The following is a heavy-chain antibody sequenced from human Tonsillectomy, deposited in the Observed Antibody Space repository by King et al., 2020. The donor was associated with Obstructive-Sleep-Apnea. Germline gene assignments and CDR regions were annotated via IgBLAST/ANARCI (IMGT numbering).Heavy chain of an antibody. CDR3: AKVSYYDFWSGYPCSFDY. CDR2: CSGSGGST. V-gene: IGHV3-23*04. J-gene: IGHJ4*02. CDR1: GFTFSNYA. D-gene: IGHD3-3*01. Sequence: VQLVESGGGLVQPGGSPRLSCAASGFTFSNYAMSWVRQAPGKGLEWVSACSGSGGSTDYADSVKDRLTISRDNSKNTLSLQMNNVRAEDTALYYCAKVSYYDFWSGYPCSFDYWGQGTLVTVSS.